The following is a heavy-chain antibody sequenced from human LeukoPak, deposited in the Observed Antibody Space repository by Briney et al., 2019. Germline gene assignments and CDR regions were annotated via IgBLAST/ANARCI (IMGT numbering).Heavy chain of an antibody. V-gene: IGHV5-51*01. Sequence: GESLKISCKGSRYSFTSYWIGWVRQMPGKGLEWMGIIYPGDSDTRYSPSFQGQVTISADKSISTVYLQWSSLKASDTAMYYCGRRRGSGSYYMDPYFDYWGQGTLVTVSS. J-gene: IGHJ4*02. CDR2: IYPGDSDT. D-gene: IGHD3-10*01. CDR1: RYSFTSYW. CDR3: GRRRGSGSYYMDPYFDY.